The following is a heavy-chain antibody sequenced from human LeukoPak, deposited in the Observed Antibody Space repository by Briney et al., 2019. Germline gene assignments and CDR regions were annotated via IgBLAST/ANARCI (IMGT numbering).Heavy chain of an antibody. CDR2: VSYSGRT. D-gene: IGHD3-10*01. V-gene: IGHV4-59*08. CDR1: GASISNYY. Sequence: SETLSLTCTVSGASISNYYWSWIRQPPGKGLECIGYVSYSGRTNHNPSLKSRVTISADTSKNQFSLKLTSVTAADTAVYYCARTYYYGSGSYGRWGQGTLVTVSS. J-gene: IGHJ4*02. CDR3: ARTYYYGSGSYGR.